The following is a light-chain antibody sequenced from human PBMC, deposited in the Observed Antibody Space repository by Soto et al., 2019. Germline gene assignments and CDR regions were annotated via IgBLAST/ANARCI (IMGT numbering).Light chain of an antibody. CDR1: QGISSY. V-gene: IGKV1-39*01. CDR3: QQSYSMPRT. J-gene: IGKJ1*01. Sequence: DIQMTQSPSSLSASVGDRVTITCRASQGISSYLNWYQQKPGNAPKLLIYGASSLQSGVPSRFSGSGSGTDFTLTISSLQPEDFATYYCQQSYSMPRTFGQGTKVEIK. CDR2: GAS.